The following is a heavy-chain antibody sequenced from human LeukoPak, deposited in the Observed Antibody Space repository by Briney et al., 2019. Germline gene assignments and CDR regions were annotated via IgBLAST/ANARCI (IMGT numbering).Heavy chain of an antibody. CDR2: ISWNSGSI. J-gene: IGHJ3*02. CDR3: AKEGYSSRLGGAAFDI. D-gene: IGHD6-13*01. V-gene: IGHV3-9*03. Sequence: GRSLRLSCAASGFTFDDYAMHWVRQAPGKGLERVSGISWNSGSIGYADSVKGRFTISRDNAKNSLYLQMNSLRAEDMALYYCAKEGYSSRLGGAAFDIWGQGTMVTVSS. CDR1: GFTFDDYA.